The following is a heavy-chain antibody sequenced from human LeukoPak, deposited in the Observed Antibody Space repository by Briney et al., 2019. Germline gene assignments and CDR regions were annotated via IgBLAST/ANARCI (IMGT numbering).Heavy chain of an antibody. J-gene: IGHJ4*02. CDR1: GFAFSNYA. D-gene: IGHD6-13*01. CDR3: ARVAAAGFY. V-gene: IGHV3-7*03. CDR2: IKQDGSEK. Sequence: GGSLRLSCAASGFAFSNYAMSWVRQTPGKGLEWVANIKQDGSEKYYVDSVKGRFTISRDNAKNSLYLQMNSLRAEDTAVYYCARVAAAGFYWGQGTLVTVSS.